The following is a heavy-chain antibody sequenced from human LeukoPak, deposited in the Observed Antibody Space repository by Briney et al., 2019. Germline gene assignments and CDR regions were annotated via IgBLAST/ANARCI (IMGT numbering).Heavy chain of an antibody. D-gene: IGHD2-8*01. CDR3: EISGYCTNSVRPTDY. V-gene: IGHV3-23*01. CDR2: YSGRGGST. J-gene: IGHJ4*02. Sequence: PGGSLRLSCAASGFTFRIYAMSWVRQAPGKGLEWLSAYSGRGGSTYYVDSVKSRFTITRDNSKNTLYMQMNSLRAEDTVVYYCEISGYCTNSVRPTDYWGQGTLVTVSS. CDR1: GFTFRIYA.